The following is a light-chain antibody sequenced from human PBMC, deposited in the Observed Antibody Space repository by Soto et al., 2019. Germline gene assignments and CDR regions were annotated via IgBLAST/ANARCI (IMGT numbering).Light chain of an antibody. CDR3: QQYMSSVT. J-gene: IGKJ1*01. V-gene: IGKV3-20*01. Sequence: EIVLTQSPGSLSLSPGQRATLSCRASQSVDTTFFAWYQKKPGQAPRLLIYGASKRATGIPDRFSGSGSGKDFTPIISRLEPEDFAVYYCQQYMSSVTFGQGTKVEIK. CDR1: QSVDTTF. CDR2: GAS.